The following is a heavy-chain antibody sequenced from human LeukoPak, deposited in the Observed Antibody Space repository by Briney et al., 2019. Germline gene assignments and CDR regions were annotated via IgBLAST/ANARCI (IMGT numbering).Heavy chain of an antibody. V-gene: IGHV3-7*01. CDR1: GFTFSNYW. Sequence: GSLRLSCAVSGFTFSNYWMSWVRQAPGKGLEWVASIKQDGSDKHYVDSVRGRFTISRDNAKNSLYLQMNSLRAEDTAVYYCARVRGWPTYYFDYWGQGTLVTVSS. D-gene: IGHD6-19*01. J-gene: IGHJ4*02. CDR3: ARVRGWPTYYFDY. CDR2: IKQDGSDK.